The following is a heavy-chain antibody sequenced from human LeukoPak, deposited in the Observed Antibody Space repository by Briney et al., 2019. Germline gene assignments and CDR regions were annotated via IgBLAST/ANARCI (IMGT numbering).Heavy chain of an antibody. CDR3: AKLAGFAHEYHYGMDV. Sequence: HTGGSLRLSCAASGFTFSGYPIHWVRQAPGKGLEWVAVISYDGSNKYYADSVKGRFTISRDNSKNTLYLQMNSLRAEDTALYYCAKLAGFAHEYHYGMDVWGQGTTVTVSS. J-gene: IGHJ6*02. CDR2: ISYDGSNK. CDR1: GFTFSGYP. V-gene: IGHV3-30-3*02. D-gene: IGHD6-19*01.